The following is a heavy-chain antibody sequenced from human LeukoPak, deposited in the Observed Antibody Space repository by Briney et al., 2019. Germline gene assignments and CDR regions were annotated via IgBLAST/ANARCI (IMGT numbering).Heavy chain of an antibody. D-gene: IGHD3-10*01. V-gene: IGHV3-48*01. Sequence: PRGSLRLSCAASGFTFSSYGMTWVRQAPGKGLEWVSYISSSSSTIYYADSVKGRFTISRDNAKNSLYLQLNSLRAEDTAVYYCARDRAEGYYDSGTYKAFDMGPRDNGHRLF. J-gene: IGHJ3*02. CDR3: ARDRAEGYYDSGTYKAFD. CDR1: GFTFSSYG. CDR2: ISSSSSTI.